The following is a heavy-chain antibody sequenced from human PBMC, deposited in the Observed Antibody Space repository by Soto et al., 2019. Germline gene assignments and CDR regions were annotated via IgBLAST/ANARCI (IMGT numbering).Heavy chain of an antibody. V-gene: IGHV5-51*01. D-gene: IGHD3-10*01. CDR1: GYSFTSYW. Sequence: GESLKISCKGSGYSFTSYWIGWVRQMPGKGLEWMGIIYPGDSDTRYSPSFQGQVTISADKSISTAYLQWSSLKASDTAMYYCARQTHLQWFGELLSDAFDIWGQGTMVTVSS. J-gene: IGHJ3*02. CDR2: IYPGDSDT. CDR3: ARQTHLQWFGELLSDAFDI.